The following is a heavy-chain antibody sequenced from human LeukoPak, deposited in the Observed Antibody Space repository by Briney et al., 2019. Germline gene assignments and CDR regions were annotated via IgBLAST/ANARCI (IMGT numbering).Heavy chain of an antibody. CDR2: ISSGSPYI. D-gene: IGHD2-2*01. J-gene: IGHJ6*02. CDR3: ARVGRYCSTTGCDYYYGMDV. Sequence: GGSLRLSCAASGFTFSSYSMNWVRQAPGKGLEWVSYISSGSPYINDADSVKGRFTISRDNAKSSLYLRMSSLRAEDTAVYYCARVGRYCSTTGCDYYYGMDVWGQGTTVTVSS. V-gene: IGHV3-21*05. CDR1: GFTFSSYS.